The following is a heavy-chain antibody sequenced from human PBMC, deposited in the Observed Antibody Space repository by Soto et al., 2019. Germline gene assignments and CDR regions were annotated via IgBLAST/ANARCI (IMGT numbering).Heavy chain of an antibody. D-gene: IGHD1-1*01. Sequence: SVKVSCKSSGGTFSSHSINWVLQAPGQGLEWMGGIIPIFGPANFAKKFQGRVTITADESTTTAYMELSTLTSEDTAVYYCATGSFTSTGGRIGYHYNAMDVWGQGTTVTVSS. CDR3: ATGSFTSTGGRIGYHYNAMDV. CDR1: GGTFSSHS. J-gene: IGHJ6*02. CDR2: IIPIFGPA. V-gene: IGHV1-69*13.